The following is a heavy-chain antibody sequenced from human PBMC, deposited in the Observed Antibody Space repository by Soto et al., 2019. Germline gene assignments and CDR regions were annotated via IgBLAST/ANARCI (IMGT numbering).Heavy chain of an antibody. V-gene: IGHV1-18*01. Sequence: QGQLVQSGAEVKRPGASVKVSCKASGYTFSEYGISWVRQAPGQGLDWMGWISPYNGETSFPQNDGGRVTLAIDTPTNTAYMALRSLRSDDTAVYYFAKDLHRRVRVSLASGGWFFDLWGPGNLVTVSS. J-gene: IGHJ2*01. CDR3: AKDLHRRVRVSLASGGWFFDL. CDR2: ISPYNGET. D-gene: IGHD2-15*01. CDR1: GYTFSEYG.